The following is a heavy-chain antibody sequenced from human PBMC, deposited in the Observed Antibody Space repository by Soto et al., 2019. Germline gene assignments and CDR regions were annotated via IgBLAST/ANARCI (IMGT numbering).Heavy chain of an antibody. J-gene: IGHJ4*02. V-gene: IGHV1-69*13. D-gene: IGHD3-22*01. CDR1: GGTFSSYS. Sequence: SVKVSCKASGGTFSSYSIDWVRQAPGQGLEWMGGIIPIFGTANYAQKFQGRITIAADESTSTAYMELRSLRSEDTAVYYCARGVHYDSSGFYYFYWGQGTLVTVSS. CDR2: IIPIFGTA. CDR3: ARGVHYDSSGFYYFY.